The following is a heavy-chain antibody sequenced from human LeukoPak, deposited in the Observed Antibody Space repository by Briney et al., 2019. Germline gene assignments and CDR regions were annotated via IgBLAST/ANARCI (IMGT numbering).Heavy chain of an antibody. J-gene: IGHJ4*02. CDR1: GFTFDDYA. CDR2: ISWNSGSI. V-gene: IGHV3-9*01. CDR3: AKDLSYGDYTYYFDY. D-gene: IGHD4-17*01. Sequence: AGGSLRLSCAASGFTFDDYAMHWVRQAPGKGLEWVSGISWNSGSIGYADSVKGQFTISRDNAKNSLYLQMNSLRAEDTALYYCAKDLSYGDYTYYFDYWGQGTLVTVSS.